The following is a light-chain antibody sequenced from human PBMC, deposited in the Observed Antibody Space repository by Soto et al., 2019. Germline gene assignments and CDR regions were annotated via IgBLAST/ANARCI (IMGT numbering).Light chain of an antibody. J-gene: IGKJ4*01. CDR3: QQYYTTLT. V-gene: IGKV4-1*01. CDR1: QGVLYNSDNKNY. CDR2: WAT. Sequence: DIVMTQSPDSLAVSLGERATINCKYSQGVLYNSDNKNYLAWYHQKPGQPPKLLIYWATTRDSGVPDRFSGSGSGAYFSLTISSLRDEDVAFYYYQQYYTTLTFGGGTKVVIK.